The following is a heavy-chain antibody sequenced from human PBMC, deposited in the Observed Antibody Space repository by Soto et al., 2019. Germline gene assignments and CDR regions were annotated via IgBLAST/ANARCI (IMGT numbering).Heavy chain of an antibody. CDR1: GYSISSGYY. J-gene: IGHJ6*02. V-gene: IGHV4-38-2*01. Sequence: PSETLSLTCAVSGYSISSGYYWGWIRQPPGKGLEWIGGIYHSGSTYYNPSLKSRVTISVDTSKNQFSLKLSSVTAADTAVYYCARTGDYDGYYYYGMDVWSQRTTVTVSS. CDR3: ARTGDYDGYYYYGMDV. CDR2: IYHSGST. D-gene: IGHD4-17*01.